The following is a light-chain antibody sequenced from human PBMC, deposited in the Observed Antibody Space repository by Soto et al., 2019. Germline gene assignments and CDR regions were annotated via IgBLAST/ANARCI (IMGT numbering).Light chain of an antibody. V-gene: IGLV2-23*02. J-gene: IGLJ1*01. CDR3: YTYKENIFFYV. Sequence: QSALTQPASVSASPGQSITISCTGTSSDVGRNNLLSWFQQHPGKAPKLMIYEVSRRPSGVSNRFSGSKSDNTASLTISGLPADDEAIYSCYTYKENIFFYVFGTGTKVTVL. CDR1: SSDVGRNNL. CDR2: EVS.